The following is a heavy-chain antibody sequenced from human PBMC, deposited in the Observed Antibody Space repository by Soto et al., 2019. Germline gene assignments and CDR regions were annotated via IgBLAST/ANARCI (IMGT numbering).Heavy chain of an antibody. V-gene: IGHV3-33*01. CDR2: IWYDGSNK. Sequence: GGSLRLSCAVSGSTFGSYGMHWVRQAPGKGLEWVAVIWYDGSNKYYAESVKGRFTISRDNSKNTLYLQMNSLRAEDTAVYYCARDSHVGSGWQLTADYWGQGTLVSVSS. CDR1: GSTFGSYG. D-gene: IGHD6-19*01. J-gene: IGHJ4*02. CDR3: ARDSHVGSGWQLTADY.